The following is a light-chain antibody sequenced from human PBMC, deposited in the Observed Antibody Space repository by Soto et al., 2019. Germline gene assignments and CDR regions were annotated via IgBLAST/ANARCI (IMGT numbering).Light chain of an antibody. Sequence: VLTQSPGTLSLSPGERATLSCRASQSVRSNYLAWYQQRPGQAPRLLIYGASSRATGIPDRFSGSGSGTVFILTISRLEHEDFAVYYCQQYGGSAWAFGLGTMVEMK. CDR3: QQYGGSAWA. J-gene: IGKJ1*01. V-gene: IGKV3-20*01. CDR2: GAS. CDR1: QSVRSNY.